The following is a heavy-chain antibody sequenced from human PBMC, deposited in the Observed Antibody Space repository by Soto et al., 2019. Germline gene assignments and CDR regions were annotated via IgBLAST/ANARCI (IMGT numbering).Heavy chain of an antibody. CDR1: GFTVSSNY. V-gene: IGHV3-66*01. J-gene: IGHJ1*01. D-gene: IGHD1-26*01. Sequence: EVQLVESGGGLVQPGGSLRLSCAASGFTVSSNYMSWVRQAPGKGLEWVSVIYSGGGTYYADSVKGRFTISRDNSKNTLYLQMNSLRAEDTAVYYCARVLVGATTESFQHWGQGTLVTVSS. CDR3: ARVLVGATTESFQH. CDR2: IYSGGGT.